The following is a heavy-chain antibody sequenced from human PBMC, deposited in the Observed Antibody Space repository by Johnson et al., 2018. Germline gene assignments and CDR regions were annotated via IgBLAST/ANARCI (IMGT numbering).Heavy chain of an antibody. CDR2: NSYSVSS. V-gene: IGHV4-39*01. J-gene: IGHJ4*02. D-gene: IGHD3-10*01. CDR1: GDSISRSSDY. CDR3: ARSSPNYYCSGIFLFDY. Sequence: QVQLQDAGPGLVKPTVTLSLTCTVSGDSISRSSDYWVWIRQPPGKGLEWIGSNSYSVSSFYNPSPTRRVSIYVDTAKKQSPRRLGSVTAADTGIYYCARSSPNYYCSGIFLFDYWGQGTQVTVPS.